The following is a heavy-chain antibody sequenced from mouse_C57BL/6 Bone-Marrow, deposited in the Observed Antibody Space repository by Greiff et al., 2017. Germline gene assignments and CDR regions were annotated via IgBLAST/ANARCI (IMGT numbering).Heavy chain of an antibody. V-gene: IGHV1-64*01. CDR1: GYTFTSYW. D-gene: IGHD2-4*01. CDR2: IHPNSGST. CDR3: ARVDDYDEGFAY. J-gene: IGHJ3*01. Sequence: VQLQQPGAELVKPGASVKLSCKASGYTFTSYWMHWVKQRPGQGLEWIGMIHPNSGSTNYNEKFKSKATLTVDKSSSTAYMQLSSLTSEDSAVYYCARVDDYDEGFAYWGQGTLVTVSA.